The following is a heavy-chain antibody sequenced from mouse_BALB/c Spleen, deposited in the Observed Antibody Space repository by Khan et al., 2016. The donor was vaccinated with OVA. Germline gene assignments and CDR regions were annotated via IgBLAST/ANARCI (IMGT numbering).Heavy chain of an antibody. D-gene: IGHD1-1*01. Sequence: EVKLLESGPGLVKPSQSLSLTCTVTGYSITSDYAWNWIRQFPGNKLEWMGYISYSGNTKYNPSLKSRISITRDTSKNQFFLQLNSVTIEDTATNYRARVYGEDFDYWGQGTTLTVSS. V-gene: IGHV3-2*02. CDR2: ISYSGNT. CDR1: GYSITSDYA. CDR3: ARVYGEDFDY. J-gene: IGHJ2*01.